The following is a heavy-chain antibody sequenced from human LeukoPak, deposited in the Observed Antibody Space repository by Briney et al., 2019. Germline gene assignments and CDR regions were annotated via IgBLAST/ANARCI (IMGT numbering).Heavy chain of an antibody. V-gene: IGHV2-5*02. J-gene: IGHJ3*02. D-gene: IGHD6-19*01. Sequence: SGPTLVKPTKTLTLTCTFSGFSLNTSGVGVGWIRQPPGKALEWLAVIYWDDDKRYSPSLQSRLTIIKDTSKNQVVLTMTNMDPVNTGTNFCAHSERQLLLNVSAFDIWGQGTMVTVSS. CDR3: AHSERQLLLNVSAFDI. CDR1: GFSLNTSGVG. CDR2: IYWDDDK.